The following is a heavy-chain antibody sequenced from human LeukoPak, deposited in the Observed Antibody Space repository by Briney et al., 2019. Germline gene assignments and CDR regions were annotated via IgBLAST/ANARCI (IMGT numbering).Heavy chain of an antibody. V-gene: IGHV3-33*01. J-gene: IGHJ4*02. Sequence: PGGSLRLSCAASGFTFSSYGMHWVRQAPGKGLEWVAVIWYDGSNKYYADSVKGRFTIPRDNSKNTLYLQMNSLGAEDTAVYYCARDILAVGATTSFDYWGQGTLVTVSS. CDR3: ARDILAVGATTSFDY. D-gene: IGHD1-26*01. CDR1: GFTFSSYG. CDR2: IWYDGSNK.